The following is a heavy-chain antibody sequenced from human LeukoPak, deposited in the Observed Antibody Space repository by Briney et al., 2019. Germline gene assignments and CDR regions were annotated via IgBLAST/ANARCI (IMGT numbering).Heavy chain of an antibody. V-gene: IGHV3-30*18. J-gene: IGHJ5*02. D-gene: IGHD3-10*01. CDR3: AKGWAGRFDP. CDR1: GFTFSSYG. CDR2: ISYDGSNK. Sequence: GGSLRLSCAASGFTFSSYGMHWVRQAPGKGLEWVAVISYDGSNKYYADSVKGRFTISRDNSKNTLYLQVNSLRAEDTAVYYCAKGWAGRFDPWGQGTLVTVSS.